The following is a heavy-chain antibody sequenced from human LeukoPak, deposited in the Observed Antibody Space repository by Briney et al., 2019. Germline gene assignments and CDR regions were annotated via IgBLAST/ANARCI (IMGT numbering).Heavy chain of an antibody. CDR1: GFTFSSYS. CDR2: ISSSSSYI. CDR3: ARGMGITMIDY. J-gene: IGHJ4*02. D-gene: IGHD3-22*01. V-gene: IGHV3-21*01. Sequence: GGSLRLSCAASGFTFSSYSMNWVRQAPGKGLEWVSSISSSSSYIYYADAVKGRFTISRDNAKNSLYLQMNSLRAEDTAVYYCARGMGITMIDYWGQGTLVTVSS.